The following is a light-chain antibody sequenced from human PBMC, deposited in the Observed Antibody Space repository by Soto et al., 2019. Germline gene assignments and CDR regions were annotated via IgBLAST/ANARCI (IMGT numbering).Light chain of an antibody. Sequence: DIQMTQSPPSVSASVGDRVSITCQARQDIGHYLNWYQQRPGEAPNLLIYDASTLQSGVPSRFTGSGSGTIFTFTISRLQHEDVATYYCQKYDDIPVFGPGTKV. CDR2: DAS. CDR1: QDIGHY. CDR3: QKYDDIPV. J-gene: IGKJ3*01. V-gene: IGKV1-33*01.